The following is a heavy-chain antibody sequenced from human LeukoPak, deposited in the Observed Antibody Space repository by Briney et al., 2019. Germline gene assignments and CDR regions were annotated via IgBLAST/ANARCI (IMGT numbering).Heavy chain of an antibody. D-gene: IGHD1-26*01. CDR2: ISGSGGST. CDR3: AKDLEGNSGSYYDPGY. CDR1: GFTFSSYA. J-gene: IGHJ4*02. V-gene: IGHV3-23*01. Sequence: GGSLRLSCAASGFTFSSYAMSWVRQAPGKGLEWVSAISGSGGSTYYADSVKGRFTISRDNSKNTLYLQMNSLRAEDTAVYYCAKDLEGNSGSYYDPGYWGQGTLVTVSS.